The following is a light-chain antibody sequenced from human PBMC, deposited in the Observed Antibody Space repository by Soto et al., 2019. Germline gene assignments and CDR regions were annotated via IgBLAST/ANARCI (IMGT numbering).Light chain of an antibody. J-gene: IGLJ3*02. V-gene: IGLV1-44*01. Sequence: QSVLTQPPSASGTPGQRVTISCSGSSSNIGSNTVNWYQQLPGTAPKLLIYSNNQQPSGVPDRFSGSKSGTSASLAISGLQSEDESDYYCAAWDDRLNGPVFGGGTKLTVL. CDR2: SNN. CDR1: SSNIGSNT. CDR3: AAWDDRLNGPV.